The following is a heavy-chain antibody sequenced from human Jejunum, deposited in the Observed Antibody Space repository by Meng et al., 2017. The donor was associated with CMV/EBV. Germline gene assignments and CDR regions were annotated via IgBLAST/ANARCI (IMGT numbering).Heavy chain of an antibody. CDR2: IIPILDVT. CDR3: APDRGEYITSSGPDTIQH. J-gene: IGHJ1*01. V-gene: IGHV1-69*02. CDR1: LSSYT. D-gene: IGHD6-6*01. Sequence: LSSYTGNWVRQAPGQGLEWMGRIIPILDVTNYAQKFQGRVTTTADKSTSTAYMELSSLRSDDTAVYYCAPDRGEYITSSGPDTIQHWGQGTLVTVSS.